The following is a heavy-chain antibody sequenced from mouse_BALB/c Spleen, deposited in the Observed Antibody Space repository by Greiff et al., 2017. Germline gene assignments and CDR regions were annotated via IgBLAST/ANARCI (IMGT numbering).Heavy chain of an antibody. V-gene: IGHV1-4*02. Sequence: VQLQQSAAELARPGASVKMSCKASGYTFTSYTMHWVKQRPGQGLEWIGYINPSSGYTEYNQKFKDKTTLTADKSSSTAYMQLSSLTSEDSAVYYCARWNLYYFDYWGQGTTLTVSS. CDR2: INPSSGYT. CDR1: GYTFTSYT. CDR3: ARWNLYYFDY. J-gene: IGHJ2*01.